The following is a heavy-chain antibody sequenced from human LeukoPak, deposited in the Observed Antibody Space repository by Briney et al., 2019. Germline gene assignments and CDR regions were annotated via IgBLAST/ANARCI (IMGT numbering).Heavy chain of an antibody. V-gene: IGHV4-30-4*01. Sequence: SETLSLTCTVSGGSISSRDYYWSWIRQPPGKGLEWIGYIYYSGSIYYNPSLKSRLTISIDTSKNQFSLRLSSVIAADTAVYYCARGIYGSGSSYLHYWGQGTLVTVSS. D-gene: IGHD3-10*01. CDR1: GGSISSRDYY. CDR2: IYYSGSI. CDR3: ARGIYGSGSSYLHY. J-gene: IGHJ4*02.